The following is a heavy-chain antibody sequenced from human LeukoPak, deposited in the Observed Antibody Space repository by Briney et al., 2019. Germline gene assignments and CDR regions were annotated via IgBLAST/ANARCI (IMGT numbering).Heavy chain of an antibody. CDR3: ARACRSCGDGACSCFDY. D-gene: IGHD2-15*01. V-gene: IGHV1-2*02. J-gene: IGHJ4*02. Sequence: ASVKVSCTASGYTFTAYHIHWLRQAPGQGLEWMGWIKPDSSATKYTQKFQGRVTLTRGTSISTAYLELSRLRSDDTAIYYCARACRSCGDGACSCFDYWGQGTLVTVSS. CDR2: IKPDSSAT. CDR1: GYTFTAYH.